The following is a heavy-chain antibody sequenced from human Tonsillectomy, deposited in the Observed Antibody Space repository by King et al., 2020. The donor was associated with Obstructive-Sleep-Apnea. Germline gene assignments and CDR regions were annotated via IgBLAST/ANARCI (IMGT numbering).Heavy chain of an antibody. CDR2: ISYDGSNK. CDR1: GFTFSSYG. D-gene: IGHD3-16*02. CDR3: AKDWRVWGSYRYFDY. J-gene: IGHJ4*02. Sequence: VQLVESGGGVVQPGRSLRLSCAASGFTFSSYGMHWVRQAPGKGLEWVAVISYDGSNKDYADSVKGRFTISRDNSKNTLYLQMNSLRAEDTAVYYCAKDWRVWGSYRYFDYWGQGTLVTVSS. V-gene: IGHV3-30*18.